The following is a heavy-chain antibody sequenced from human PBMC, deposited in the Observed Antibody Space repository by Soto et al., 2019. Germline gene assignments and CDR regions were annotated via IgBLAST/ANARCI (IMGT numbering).Heavy chain of an antibody. CDR2: TSYRSKWYN. V-gene: IGHV6-1*01. D-gene: IGHD3-9*01. J-gene: IGHJ4*02. Sequence: PSQTLSLTCDISGDSVSSNSAAWNWIRQSPSRGLEWLGRTSYRSKWYNDYAVSVKSRITINPDTSKNQFSLQLNSVTPEDTAMYYCARHGVGDILTGQPDYWGQGTLVTVSS. CDR1: GDSVSSNSAA. CDR3: ARHGVGDILTGQPDY.